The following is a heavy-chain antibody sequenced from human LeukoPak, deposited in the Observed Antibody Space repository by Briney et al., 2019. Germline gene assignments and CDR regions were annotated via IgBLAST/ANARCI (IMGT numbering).Heavy chain of an antibody. CDR3: AKDLFPSLIDYGDYDGEHWFDP. Sequence: PGGSLRLSCAASGFTFSSYAMSWVRQAPGKGLEWVSAISGSGGSTYYADSVKGRFTISRDNSKNTLYLQMNSLRAEDTAVYYCAKDLFPSLIDYGDYDGEHWFDPWGQGTLVTVSS. CDR1: GFTFSSYA. D-gene: IGHD4-17*01. J-gene: IGHJ5*02. V-gene: IGHV3-23*01. CDR2: ISGSGGST.